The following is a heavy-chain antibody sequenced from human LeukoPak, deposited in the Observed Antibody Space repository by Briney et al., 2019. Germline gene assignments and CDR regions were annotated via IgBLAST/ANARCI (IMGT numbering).Heavy chain of an antibody. V-gene: IGHV3-23*01. CDR3: AKDRFRYSSGWEEAMVPDY. CDR2: ISGSGGST. CDR1: GFTFSSYA. J-gene: IGHJ4*02. Sequence: GGSLRLSCAASGFTFSSYAMSWVRQAPGKGLEWVSAISGSGGSTYYADSVKGRFTISRDNSKNTLYLQMNSLRAEDTAVYYCAKDRFRYSSGWEEAMVPDYWGQGTLVTVSS. D-gene: IGHD6-19*01.